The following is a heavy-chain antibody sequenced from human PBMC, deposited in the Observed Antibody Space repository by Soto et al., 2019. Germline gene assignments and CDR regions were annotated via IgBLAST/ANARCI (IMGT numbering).Heavy chain of an antibody. CDR3: ARGRDIVLMVYDTDWFDP. D-gene: IGHD2-8*01. CDR2: INAGNGNT. J-gene: IGHJ5*02. V-gene: IGHV1-3*01. CDR1: GYTFTSYA. Sequence: QVPLVQSGAEVKKPGASVKVSCKASGYTFTSYAMHWVRQAPGQRLEWMGWINAGNGNTKYSQKFQGRVTITRDTSASTAYMELSSLRSEDTAVYYCARGRDIVLMVYDTDWFDPWGQGTLVTVCS.